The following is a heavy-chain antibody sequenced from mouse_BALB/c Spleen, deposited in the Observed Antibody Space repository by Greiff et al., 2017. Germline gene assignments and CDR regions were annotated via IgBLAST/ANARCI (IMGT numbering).Heavy chain of an antibody. V-gene: IGHV5-17*02. J-gene: IGHJ4*01. CDR1: GFTFSSFG. CDR2: ISSGSSTI. D-gene: IGHD2-4*01. Sequence: EVMLVESGGGLVQPGGSRKLSCAASGFTFSSFGMHWVRQAPEKGLEWVAYISSGSSTIYYADTVKGRFTISRDNPKNTLFLQMTSLRSEDTAMYYCARRGVYYEDYYAMDYWGQGTSVTVSS. CDR3: ARRGVYYEDYYAMDY.